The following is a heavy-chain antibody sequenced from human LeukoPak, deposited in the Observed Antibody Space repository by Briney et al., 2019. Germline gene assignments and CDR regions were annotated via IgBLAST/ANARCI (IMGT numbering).Heavy chain of an antibody. D-gene: IGHD5-18*01. CDR3: AMGPTAMENYYYYGMDV. Sequence: GGSLRLSCAASGFTFSSYAMSWVRQAPGKGLEWVSATSGSDGSTYYADSVKGRFTISRDNSKNTLYLQMNSLRAEDTAVYYCAMGPTAMENYYYYGMDVWGKGTTVTVSS. CDR1: GFTFSSYA. V-gene: IGHV3-23*01. J-gene: IGHJ6*04. CDR2: TSGSDGST.